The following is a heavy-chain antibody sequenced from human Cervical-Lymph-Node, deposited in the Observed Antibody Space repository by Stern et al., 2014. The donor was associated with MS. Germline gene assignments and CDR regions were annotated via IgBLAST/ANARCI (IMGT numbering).Heavy chain of an antibody. V-gene: IGHV1-2*06. Sequence: VQLVESGAEVTKPGASVRVSCQASGYTFTGHYIHWVRQAPGQGLEWMGRINPSTGDTNSAQKFQGRVTMTRDPSITTAYLDLSSPTSDDTAIYYCARADGSSWGSFDYWGQGTLITVSS. J-gene: IGHJ4*02. D-gene: IGHD6-13*01. CDR2: INPSTGDT. CDR1: GYTFTGHY. CDR3: ARADGSSWGSFDY.